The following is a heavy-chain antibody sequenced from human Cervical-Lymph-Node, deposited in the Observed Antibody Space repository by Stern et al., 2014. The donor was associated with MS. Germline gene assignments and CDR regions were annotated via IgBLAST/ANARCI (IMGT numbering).Heavy chain of an antibody. V-gene: IGHV4-4*02. CDR2: IYHSVST. J-gene: IGHJ4*02. CDR3: ARISSSWRLYYFDY. CDR1: GGSISSSNW. Sequence: QLQLQESGPGLVKPSGTLSLTCAVSGGSISSSNWWSWVRQPPGKGLEWIGEIYHSVSTNYNPSLKSRVTLSEDKSKNQFSLKLSSVTAADTAVYYCARISSSWRLYYFDYWGQGTLVTVSS. D-gene: IGHD6-13*01.